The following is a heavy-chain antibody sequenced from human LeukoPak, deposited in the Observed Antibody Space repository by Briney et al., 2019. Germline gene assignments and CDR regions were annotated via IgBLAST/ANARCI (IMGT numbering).Heavy chain of an antibody. CDR1: GFTFDDYA. V-gene: IGHV3-9*01. CDR3: AKDRGIAARQHFDY. D-gene: IGHD6-6*01. CDR2: ISWNSGSI. J-gene: IGHJ4*02. Sequence: GGSLRLSCAASGFTFDDYAMHWVRQAPGKGLEWVSGISWNSGSIGYADSVEGRFTISRDNAKNSLYLQMNSLRAEDTALYYCAKDRGIAARQHFDYWGQGTLVTVSS.